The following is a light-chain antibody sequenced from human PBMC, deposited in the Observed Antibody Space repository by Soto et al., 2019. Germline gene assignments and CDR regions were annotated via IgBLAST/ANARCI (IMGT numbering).Light chain of an antibody. CDR2: SAS. V-gene: IGKV1-9*01. CDR1: QGITSY. Sequence: IQLTQSPSSLSASVGDRVTITCRASQGITSYLARYQQRPGKAPGLLIYSASTLQSGVPSRFSGSGYGTDFSLTISNLQPEDFATYYCQQLYSHPLTFGGGTKVDI. CDR3: QQLYSHPLT. J-gene: IGKJ4*01.